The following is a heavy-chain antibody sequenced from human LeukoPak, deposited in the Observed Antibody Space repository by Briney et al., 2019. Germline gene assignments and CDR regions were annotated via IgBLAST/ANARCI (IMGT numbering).Heavy chain of an antibody. Sequence: GGSLRLSCAASGFTFSSSAMNWVRQAPGKGLEWVSYISSGTSTIYYADSVKGRFTISRDNAKNSLYLQMNSLRAEDTAVCYCARDVTYYGGDWFDPWGQGTLVTVSS. CDR3: ARDVTYYGGDWFDP. CDR2: ISSGTSTI. V-gene: IGHV3-48*04. CDR1: GFTFSSSA. D-gene: IGHD4-23*01. J-gene: IGHJ5*02.